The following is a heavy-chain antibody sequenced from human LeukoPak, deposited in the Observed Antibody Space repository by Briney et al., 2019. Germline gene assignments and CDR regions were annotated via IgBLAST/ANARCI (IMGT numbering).Heavy chain of an antibody. CDR2: INYSGRT. CDR3: ARDPPGHVAFDI. Sequence: PGETLRLTCTVSGGTISTYYRNWIRQPPGKGLEWVGYINYSGRTNYNPSLKRRVTISVDTSKNQFSLKLTSVTAADTAVYYCARDPPGHVAFDIWGQGTMVTVSS. CDR1: GGTISTYY. V-gene: IGHV4-59*01. J-gene: IGHJ3*02.